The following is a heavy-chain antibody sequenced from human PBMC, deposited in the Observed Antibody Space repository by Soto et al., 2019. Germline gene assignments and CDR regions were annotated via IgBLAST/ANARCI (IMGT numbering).Heavy chain of an antibody. V-gene: IGHV2-5*02. Sequence: SGPTLVKPTQTLTLTCTFSGFSFTTSGVGVGWIRQPPGKALEWLALIYWDDDKRYSPSLKSRLTIIKDTSKQQVVLTMTNMDPVDTAIYYCAQSVYGFGWFDPWGQGTLVTVSS. CDR1: GFSFTTSGVG. CDR2: IYWDDDK. J-gene: IGHJ5*02. D-gene: IGHD3-10*01. CDR3: AQSVYGFGWFDP.